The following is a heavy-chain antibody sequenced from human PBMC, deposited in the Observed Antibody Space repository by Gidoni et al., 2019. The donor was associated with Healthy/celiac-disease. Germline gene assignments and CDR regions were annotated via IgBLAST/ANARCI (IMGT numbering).Heavy chain of an antibody. CDR1: GGSLSGYY. Sequence: QVQLQQWGAGLLKPSETLSLTCAVYGGSLSGYYWSWIRQPPGKGLEWIGEINHSGSTNYNPSLKSRVTISVDTSKNQFSLKLSSVTAADTAVYYCARARTGYNWNYGFDYWGQGTLVTVSS. D-gene: IGHD1-7*01. CDR2: INHSGST. V-gene: IGHV4-34*01. J-gene: IGHJ4*02. CDR3: ARARTGYNWNYGFDY.